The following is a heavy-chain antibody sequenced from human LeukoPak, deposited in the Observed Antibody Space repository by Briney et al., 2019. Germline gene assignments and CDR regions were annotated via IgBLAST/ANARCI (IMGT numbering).Heavy chain of an antibody. CDR1: GGSFTGYY. D-gene: IGHD3-10*01. J-gene: IGHJ4*02. Sequence: SETLSLTCAVYGGSFTGYYWGWIRQPPGMGLEWIGEINHSGSTNYNPSLKSRVTISVDTSKNQFSLKLSSVTAADTAVYYCARGRYPPRITMVRGVIGPRGPFDYWGQGTLVTVSS. CDR3: ARGRYPPRITMVRGVIGPRGPFDY. CDR2: INHSGST. V-gene: IGHV4-34*01.